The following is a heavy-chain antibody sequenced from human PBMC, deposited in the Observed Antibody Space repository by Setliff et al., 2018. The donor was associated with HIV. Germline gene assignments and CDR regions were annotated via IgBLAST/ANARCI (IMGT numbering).Heavy chain of an antibody. V-gene: IGHV4-61*08. D-gene: IGHD3-3*01. CDR2: IYYSVST. Sequence: SETLSLTCTVSGGSISGGGYYWSWIRQSPGRGLEWIGYIYYSVSTKYNPSLKSRVSMSIDTSKNQFSLKMSSVTAADTAVYYCARGVVDYDFWSGSGDYYYMDVWGKGTTVTVSS. CDR1: GGSISGGGYY. CDR3: ARGVVDYDFWSGSGDYYYMDV. J-gene: IGHJ6*03.